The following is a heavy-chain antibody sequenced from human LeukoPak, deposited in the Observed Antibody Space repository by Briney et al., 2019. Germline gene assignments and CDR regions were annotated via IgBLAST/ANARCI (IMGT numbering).Heavy chain of an antibody. V-gene: IGHV2-5*02. CDR2: IYWDDDK. D-gene: IGHD3-3*01. CDR1: GFSLNTDGVG. CDR3: AHIPPNHYDFWSGYFDY. Sequence: SGPTLVKPTQTLTLTCTFSGFSLNTDGVGVGWIRQPPGKALEWLALIYWDDDKRYSPSLNYRLSITKDTSKNQVVLTMTNMDPVDTATYYCAHIPPNHYDFWSGYFDYWGQGTLVTVSS. J-gene: IGHJ4*02.